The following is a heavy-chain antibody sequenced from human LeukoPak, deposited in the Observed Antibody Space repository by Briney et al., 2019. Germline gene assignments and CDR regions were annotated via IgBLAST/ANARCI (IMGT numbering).Heavy chain of an antibody. CDR1: GFTFSSYA. J-gene: IGHJ4*02. Sequence: GGSLRLSCAASGFTFSSYAMSWVRQAPGKGLEWVSAISGSGGSTYYADSVKGRFTISRDNSKNTLYLQMNSLRAEDTAVYYCAKDLSSSWYQYYFDYWGQGTLVTASS. CDR3: AKDLSSSWYQYYFDY. V-gene: IGHV3-23*01. CDR2: ISGSGGST. D-gene: IGHD6-13*01.